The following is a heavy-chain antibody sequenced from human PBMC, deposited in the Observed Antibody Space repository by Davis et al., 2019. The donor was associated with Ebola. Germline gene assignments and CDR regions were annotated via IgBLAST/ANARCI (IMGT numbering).Heavy chain of an antibody. CDR3: ARDNKRGAFDI. CDR1: GFTVSSNY. J-gene: IGHJ3*02. CDR2: IYSGGST. D-gene: IGHD2/OR15-2a*01. Sequence: GESLKISCAASGFTVSSNYMSWVRQAPGKGLEWVSVIYSGGSTYYADSVKGRFTISRDNSKNTLYLQMNSLRAEDTAVYYCARDNKRGAFDIWGQGTMVTVSS. V-gene: IGHV3-53*01.